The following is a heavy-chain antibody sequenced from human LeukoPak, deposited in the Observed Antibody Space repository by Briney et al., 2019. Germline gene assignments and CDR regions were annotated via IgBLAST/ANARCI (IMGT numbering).Heavy chain of an antibody. J-gene: IGHJ5*02. D-gene: IGHD6-13*01. CDR1: GGTFSSYA. Sequence: SVKVSCKASGGTFSSYAISWVRQAPGQGLEWMGGIIPIFGTANYAQKFQGRVTITADESTSTAYMELSSLRSEDTAVYYCARALQQQLVLNWFDPWGQGTLVTVSS. V-gene: IGHV1-69*01. CDR3: ARALQQQLVLNWFDP. CDR2: IIPIFGTA.